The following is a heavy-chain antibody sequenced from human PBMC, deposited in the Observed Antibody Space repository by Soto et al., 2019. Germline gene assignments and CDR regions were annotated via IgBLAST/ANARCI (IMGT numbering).Heavy chain of an antibody. Sequence: GGSLRLSCAPSGFPFSSYAMTWVRQPPGKGLEWVSVISGSGGNTYYADPVKGRFTISRDNSKNTLYLEMNSLRVEDTAVYYCAKVLFVYGDYDDYWGQGTLVTVSS. CDR3: AKVLFVYGDYDDY. D-gene: IGHD4-17*01. V-gene: IGHV3-23*01. CDR1: GFPFSSYA. CDR2: ISGSGGNT. J-gene: IGHJ4*02.